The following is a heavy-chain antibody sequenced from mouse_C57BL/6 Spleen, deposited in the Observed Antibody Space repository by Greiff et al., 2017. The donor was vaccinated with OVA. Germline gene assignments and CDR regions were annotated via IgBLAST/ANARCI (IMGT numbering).Heavy chain of an antibody. D-gene: IGHD2-3*01. CDR3: ARHVYDGYYGAMDY. Sequence: EVHLVESGGGLVQPGGSLKLSCAASGFTFSDYGMAWVRQAPRKGPEWVAFISNLAYSIYYADTVTGRFTISRENAKNTLYLEMSSLRSEDTAMYYCARHVYDGYYGAMDYWGQGTSVTVSS. CDR2: ISNLAYSI. J-gene: IGHJ4*01. CDR1: GFTFSDYG. V-gene: IGHV5-15*01.